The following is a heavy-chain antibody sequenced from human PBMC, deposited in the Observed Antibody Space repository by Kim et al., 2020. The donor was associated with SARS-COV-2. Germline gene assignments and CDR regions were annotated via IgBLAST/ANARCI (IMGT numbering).Heavy chain of an antibody. CDR3: AKDRRLYYDFWTGYDRPRDGMDV. CDR2: ISGSGGST. D-gene: IGHD3-3*01. Sequence: ISGSGGSTYYADSVKGRFTISRDNSKNTLYLQVHSLRAEDTAVYYCAKDRRLYYDFWTGYDRPRDGMDVWGQGTTVTVSS. V-gene: IGHV3-23*01. J-gene: IGHJ6*02.